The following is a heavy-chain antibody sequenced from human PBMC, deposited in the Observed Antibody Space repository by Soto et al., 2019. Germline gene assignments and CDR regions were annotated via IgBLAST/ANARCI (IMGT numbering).Heavy chain of an antibody. Sequence: PGGSLRLSCATSGFSFNIFGMHWVGQAPGKALEWVGLISKNGDNQYYGDSAKGRFIISRDNPKNSLYLQLHSLRPDDTAVYYCAKDAYNAAFDVWGQGTMVTVSS. V-gene: IGHV3-30*18. CDR2: ISKNGDNQ. D-gene: IGHD1-1*01. J-gene: IGHJ3*01. CDR3: AKDAYNAAFDV. CDR1: GFSFNIFG.